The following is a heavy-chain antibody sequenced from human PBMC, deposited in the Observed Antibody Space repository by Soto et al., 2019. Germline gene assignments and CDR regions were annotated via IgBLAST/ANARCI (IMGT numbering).Heavy chain of an antibody. CDR1: GGSISSSNW. CDR2: IYHSGST. V-gene: IGHV4-4*02. Sequence: SETLSLTCAVSGGSISSSNWWSWVRQPPGKGLEWIGEIYHSGSTNYNPSLKSRVTISVDKSKNQFSLKLSSVTAADTAVYYCAREGIAAAGTANWFDPWGQGTLVTVSS. J-gene: IGHJ5*02. D-gene: IGHD6-13*01. CDR3: AREGIAAAGTANWFDP.